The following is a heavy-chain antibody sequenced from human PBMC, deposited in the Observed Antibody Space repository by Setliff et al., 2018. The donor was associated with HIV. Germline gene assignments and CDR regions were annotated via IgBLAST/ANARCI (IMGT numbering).Heavy chain of an antibody. Sequence: ASVKVSCKASGYTFTSYGISWVRQAPGQGLEWMGWISAYNGNTNYAQKLQGRVTMTTDTSTSTAYMELRSLRSDDTAVYFCAKRISGWYYSDCWGQGTLVTVSS. CDR1: GYTFTSYG. CDR2: ISAYNGNT. D-gene: IGHD6-19*01. V-gene: IGHV1-18*01. J-gene: IGHJ4*02. CDR3: AKRISGWYYSDC.